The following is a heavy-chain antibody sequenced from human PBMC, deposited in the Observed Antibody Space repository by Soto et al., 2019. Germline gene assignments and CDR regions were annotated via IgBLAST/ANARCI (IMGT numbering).Heavy chain of an antibody. CDR1: GYTFTSYA. CDR2: INAGNGNT. CDR3: ARGPGVLWFGELLGY. J-gene: IGHJ4*02. D-gene: IGHD3-10*01. V-gene: IGHV1-3*01. Sequence: QVQLVQYGAEVKKPGASVKDSCKASGYTFTSYAMPWVRHSPGQSLEWMGWINAGNGNTKDSQKFRGRVTITRDTTACTAKMELGSLRSADTAVYYCARGPGVLWFGELLGYWGQGTPVTVSS.